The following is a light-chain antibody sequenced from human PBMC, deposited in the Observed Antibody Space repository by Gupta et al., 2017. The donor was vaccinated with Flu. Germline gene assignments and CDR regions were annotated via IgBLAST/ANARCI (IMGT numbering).Light chain of an antibody. CDR3: VLYLGSGAWV. CDR2: NTN. V-gene: IGLV8-61*01. J-gene: IGLJ3*02. Sequence: QPVVTPEPSFSVSPGGPVSLTCGLTSGSVSTNFYPSWYQQTPGQAPRTLIYNTNSRSAGVPDRFSGSILGNKAALTITGAKAEDESDYYCVLYLGSGAWVFGGGTKLTVL. CDR1: SGSVSTNFY.